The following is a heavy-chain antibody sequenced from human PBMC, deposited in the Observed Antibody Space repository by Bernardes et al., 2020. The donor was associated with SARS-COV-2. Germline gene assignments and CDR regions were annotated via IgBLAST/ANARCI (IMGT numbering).Heavy chain of an antibody. J-gene: IGHJ6*02. CDR1: GFTFSSFA. Sequence: GGSLRLSCAASGFTFSSFAMHWVRQAPGKGLEWVAVISYDGSNNYYADSVKGRFTISRDNSKNTLYLQMTSLRPEDTAVYYCARGAEGYAYYYGMDVWGQGTTVAVPS. CDR3: ARGAEGYAYYYGMDV. CDR2: ISYDGSNN. V-gene: IGHV3-30-3*01. D-gene: IGHD2-15*01.